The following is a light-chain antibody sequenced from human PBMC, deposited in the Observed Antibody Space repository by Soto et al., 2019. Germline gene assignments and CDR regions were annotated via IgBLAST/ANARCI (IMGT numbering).Light chain of an antibody. CDR2: EVS. CDR1: SSDVGGYNN. J-gene: IGLJ1*01. V-gene: IGLV2-14*01. Sequence: QSALTQPASVSGSPGQSITISCTGTSSDVGGYNNVSWYQQHPGKAPKLMIYEVSNRPSGVSNRFSGSKSGNTASLTISGLQAEDEADYYCSSYTSSSTRVFGTGPKLTVL. CDR3: SSYTSSSTRV.